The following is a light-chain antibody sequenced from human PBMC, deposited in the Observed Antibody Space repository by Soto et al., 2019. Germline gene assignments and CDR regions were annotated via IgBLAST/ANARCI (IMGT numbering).Light chain of an antibody. CDR1: QSVSSNH. Sequence: EIVLTQSPGSLSLSPRERATLSCRASQSVSSNHLAWYQQKPGQAPRLLIYGASRRATGIPDRFSGSGSGTEFTRTSSRLEPEDFAVYYCQQYGSSTYTVGQGTKVEIK. J-gene: IGKJ2*01. CDR2: GAS. CDR3: QQYGSSTYT. V-gene: IGKV3-20*01.